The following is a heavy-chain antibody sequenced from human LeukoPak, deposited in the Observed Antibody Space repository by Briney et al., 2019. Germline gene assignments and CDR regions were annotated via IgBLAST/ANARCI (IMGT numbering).Heavy chain of an antibody. CDR3: ARGDIVVVPAAKVPNYYYMDV. CDR1: GGSISSYY. D-gene: IGHD2-2*01. Sequence: SETLSLTCTVSGGSISSYYWSWIRQPAGKGLEWIGRIYTSGSTNYNPSLKSRVTISVDKSKNQFSLKLRSVTAADTAVYYCARGDIVVVPAAKVPNYYYMDVWGKGTTVTVSS. CDR2: IYTSGST. J-gene: IGHJ6*03. V-gene: IGHV4-4*07.